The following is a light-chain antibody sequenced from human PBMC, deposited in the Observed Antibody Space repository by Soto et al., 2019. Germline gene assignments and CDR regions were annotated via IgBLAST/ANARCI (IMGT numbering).Light chain of an antibody. Sequence: QSALTQPASVSGSPGQSIAISCTGTSSDVGNYNFVSWYQQHPGKDPKLMIYDVSNRPSGISNRFSGSKSGNTASLTISGLQAEDEADYYCCSYTTSSTYVFGTGTKLTVL. CDR1: SSDVGNYNF. J-gene: IGLJ1*01. CDR2: DVS. CDR3: CSYTTSSTYV. V-gene: IGLV2-14*03.